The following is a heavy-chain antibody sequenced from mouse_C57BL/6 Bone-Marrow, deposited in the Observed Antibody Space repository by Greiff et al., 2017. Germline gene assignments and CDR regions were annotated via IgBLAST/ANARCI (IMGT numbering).Heavy chain of an antibody. V-gene: IGHV5-17*01. J-gene: IGHJ4*01. CDR2: ISSGSSTI. D-gene: IGHD2-2*01. Sequence: EVQVVESGGGLVKPGGSLKLSCAASGFTFSDYGMHWVRQAPEKGLEWVAYISSGSSTIYYADTVKGRFTISRDNAKNTLFLQMTSLRSEDAAMYYCARGGYPHYYAMDYWCQGTSVTVSS. CDR3: ARGGYPHYYAMDY. CDR1: GFTFSDYG.